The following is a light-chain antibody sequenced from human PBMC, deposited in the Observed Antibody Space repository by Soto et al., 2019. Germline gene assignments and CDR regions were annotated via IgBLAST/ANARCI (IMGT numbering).Light chain of an antibody. CDR1: SSDVGGYNF. CDR3: SSYLSTGAVG. CDR2: EVS. J-gene: IGLJ2*01. V-gene: IGLV2-14*01. Sequence: QSALTQPASVSGSAGQSITVSCTGTSSDVGGYNFVSWYQQHPGKAPKLLIYEVSNRPSGVSNRFSGSKSGNTASLAISGLQPEDEADYYCSSYLSTGAVGFGGGTKLTVL.